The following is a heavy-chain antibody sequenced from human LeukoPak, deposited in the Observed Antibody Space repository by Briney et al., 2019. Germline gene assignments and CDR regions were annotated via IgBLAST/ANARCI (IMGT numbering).Heavy chain of an antibody. CDR2: IYSGGTT. CDR1: GLTVNSNY. Sequence: PGGSLRLSCAASGLTVNSNYMNWVRQAPGKGLQWVSVIYSGGTTYYADSVKGRFTISRDNSKNTVYLQMSSLRDEDTAVYFCVKDRATLSGKQWSVMDVWGQGTTVTVSS. D-gene: IGHD6-19*01. J-gene: IGHJ6*02. CDR3: VKDRATLSGKQWSVMDV. V-gene: IGHV3-53*05.